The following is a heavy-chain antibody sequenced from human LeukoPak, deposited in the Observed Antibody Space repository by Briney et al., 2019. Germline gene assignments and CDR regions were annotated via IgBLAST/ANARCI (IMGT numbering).Heavy chain of an antibody. Sequence: PGGSLRLSCAASGFTFSSYWMHWVRQAPGKGLVWVSRVNSDGGSTTYADSVKGRFTISRDNSKNTLYLQMNSLRAEDTAVYYCAKDEGTTSPTAYWGQGTLVTVSS. D-gene: IGHD1-1*01. V-gene: IGHV3-74*01. J-gene: IGHJ4*02. CDR3: AKDEGTTSPTAY. CDR2: VNSDGGST. CDR1: GFTFSSYW.